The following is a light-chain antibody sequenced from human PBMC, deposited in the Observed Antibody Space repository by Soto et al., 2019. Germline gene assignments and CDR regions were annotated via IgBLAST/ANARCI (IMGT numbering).Light chain of an antibody. Sequence: DIVMTQSPDSLAVSLGERATINCKSSQSVLYSSNNKNYLAWYQQKPGQPPKLLIYWASTRESGVPDRFSGSGYGTDFTLTISSLQAEDVAVYYCQQCYSTPLTFGGGTKV. CDR1: QSVLYSSNNKNY. CDR3: QQCYSTPLT. CDR2: WAS. J-gene: IGKJ4*01. V-gene: IGKV4-1*01.